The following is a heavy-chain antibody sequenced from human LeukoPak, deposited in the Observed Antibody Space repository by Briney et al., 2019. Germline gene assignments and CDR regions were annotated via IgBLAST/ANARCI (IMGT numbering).Heavy chain of an antibody. V-gene: IGHV1-69*13. J-gene: IGHJ4*02. Sequence: SVKVSCKASGGTFSSYAISWVRQAPGQGLEWMGGIIPIFGTANYAQKFQGRVTITADESTSTAYMELSSLRSEDTAVYYCARYGSGSYYNGGPDYWGQGTLVTVSS. D-gene: IGHD3-10*01. CDR3: ARYGSGSYYNGGPDY. CDR1: GGTFSSYA. CDR2: IIPIFGTA.